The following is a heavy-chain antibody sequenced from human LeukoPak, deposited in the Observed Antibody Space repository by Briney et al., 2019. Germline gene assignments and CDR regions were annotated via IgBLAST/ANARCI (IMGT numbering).Heavy chain of an antibody. CDR3: ARTPGIAAAGIDY. J-gene: IGHJ4*02. D-gene: IGHD6-13*01. CDR2: IPYDGSNK. CDR1: GFTFSSYA. V-gene: IGHV3-30-3*01. Sequence: GGSLRLSCAASGFTFSSYAMHWVRQAPGKGLEWVAVIPYDGSNKYYADSVKGRFTISRDNSKNTLYLQMNSLRAEDTAVYYCARTPGIAAAGIDYWGQGTLVTVSS.